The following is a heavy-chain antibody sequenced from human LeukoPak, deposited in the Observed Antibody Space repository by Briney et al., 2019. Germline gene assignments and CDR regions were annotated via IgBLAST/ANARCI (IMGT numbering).Heavy chain of an antibody. CDR3: ARGGITVATPMGDAFDI. J-gene: IGHJ3*02. Sequence: GGSLRLSCVASGFTFSSYGMHWVRQAPGKGLEWVAFIRYHGSNEYYADSVKGRFTISRDNSKNTVYLQMNSLRAEDTAVYYCARGGITVATPMGDAFDIWGQGTMVTVSS. D-gene: IGHD6-19*01. CDR2: IRYHGSNE. V-gene: IGHV3-30*02. CDR1: GFTFSSYG.